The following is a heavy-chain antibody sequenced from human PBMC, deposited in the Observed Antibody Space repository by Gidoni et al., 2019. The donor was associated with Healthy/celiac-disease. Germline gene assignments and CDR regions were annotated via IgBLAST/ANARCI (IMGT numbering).Heavy chain of an antibody. J-gene: IGHJ4*02. Sequence: QVQLVQSGADVKNPRSSVKVSCKASGGTFRSYAISWVRKAPGQGLEWMGGLIPICGTANYSQKCQGSVTITADESTSTAYMELSSLRSEDTAVYYWASPTEPAAMTGGLDYWCQGTLVTVSS. D-gene: IGHD2-2*01. CDR2: LIPICGTA. V-gene: IGHV1-69*01. CDR1: GGTFRSYA. CDR3: ASPTEPAAMTGGLDY.